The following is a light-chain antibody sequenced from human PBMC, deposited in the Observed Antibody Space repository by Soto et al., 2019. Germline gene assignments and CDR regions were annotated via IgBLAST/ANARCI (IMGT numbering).Light chain of an antibody. Sequence: QSALTQPASVSGSPGQSITISCTGTSHDIGSFKYVSWYQQHPGKAPKLFILEVLNRPSGVSDRFSGSKPGNTASLTISGLQADDEADYYCSSYSRDTNVLFGGGTKLTVL. CDR1: SHDIGSFKY. CDR2: EVL. CDR3: SSYSRDTNVL. J-gene: IGLJ2*01. V-gene: IGLV2-14*01.